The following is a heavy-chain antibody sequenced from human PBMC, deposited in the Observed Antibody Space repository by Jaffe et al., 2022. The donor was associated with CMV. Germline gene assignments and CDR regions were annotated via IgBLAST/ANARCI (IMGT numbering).Heavy chain of an antibody. V-gene: IGHV3-7*01. Sequence: EVQLVESGGGLVQPGGSLRLSCAASGFTFSSYWMSWVRQAPGKGLEWVANIKQDGSEKYYVDSVKGRFTISRDNAKNSLYLQMNSLRAEDTAVYYCARDGPDTIVYYYGMDVWGQGTTVTVSS. CDR3: ARDGPDTIVYYYGMDV. J-gene: IGHJ6*02. CDR1: GFTFSSYW. D-gene: IGHD1-26*01. CDR2: IKQDGSEK.